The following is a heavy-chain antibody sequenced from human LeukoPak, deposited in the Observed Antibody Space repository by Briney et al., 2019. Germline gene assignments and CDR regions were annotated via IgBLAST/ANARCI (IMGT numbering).Heavy chain of an antibody. V-gene: IGHV1-2*02. CDR2: INPNSGGT. D-gene: IGHD4-17*01. CDR3: AGGDTTVTIDSGLGY. J-gene: IGHJ4*02. Sequence: GASVKVSCKASGYTFTGYYMHWVRQAPGQGLEWMGWINPNSGGTNYAQKFQGRVTMTRDTSISTAYMELSRLRSDDTAVYYCAGGDTTVTIDSGLGYWGQGTLVTVSS. CDR1: GYTFTGYY.